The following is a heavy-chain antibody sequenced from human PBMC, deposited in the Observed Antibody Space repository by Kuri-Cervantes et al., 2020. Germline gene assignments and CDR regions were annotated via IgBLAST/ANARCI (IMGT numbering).Heavy chain of an antibody. CDR1: GGSISSSSYY. D-gene: IGHD3-16*02. CDR3: ADDYVWGSYLQN. CDR2: IYYSGST. V-gene: IGHV4-39*07. Sequence: ESLKISCTVSGGSISSSSYYWGWIRQPPGKGLEWIGSIYYSGSTYYNPSLKSRVTISVDTSKNQFSLKLSSVTAADTAVYYCADDYVWGSYLQNWGQGTLVTVSS. J-gene: IGHJ1*01.